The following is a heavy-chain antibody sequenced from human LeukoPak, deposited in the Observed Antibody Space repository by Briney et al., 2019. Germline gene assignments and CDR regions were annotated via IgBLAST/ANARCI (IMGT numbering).Heavy chain of an antibody. Sequence: SVKVSCKASGGTFSSYAISWVRQAPGQGLEWMGGIIPIFGTASYAQKFQGRVTITADESTSTAYMELSSLRSEDTAVYYCARSAKYSSSWYHYYYGMDVWGQGTTVTVSS. J-gene: IGHJ6*02. D-gene: IGHD6-13*01. V-gene: IGHV1-69*13. CDR3: ARSAKYSSSWYHYYYGMDV. CDR2: IIPIFGTA. CDR1: GGTFSSYA.